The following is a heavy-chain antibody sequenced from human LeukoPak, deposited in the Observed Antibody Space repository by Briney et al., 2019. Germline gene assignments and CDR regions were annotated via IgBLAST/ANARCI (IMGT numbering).Heavy chain of an antibody. CDR2: IKQGGSEE. V-gene: IGHV3-7*05. CDR1: GFTFSSYW. D-gene: IGHD2-21*02. Sequence: GGSLRLSCAASGFTFSSYWMSWVRQAPGKGLEWVANIKQGGSEEYYVDSVKGRFTISRDNAKNSLYLQMNSLRAKDTAVYYCARDIVVVTAYFDYWGQGTLVTVSS. CDR3: ARDIVVVTAYFDY. J-gene: IGHJ4*02.